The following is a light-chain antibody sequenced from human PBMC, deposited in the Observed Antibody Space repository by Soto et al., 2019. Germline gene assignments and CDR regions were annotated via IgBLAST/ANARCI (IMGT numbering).Light chain of an antibody. Sequence: DIVMTQSPDSLAVSLGERAAINCKSSQSVLFTSNNKNYLAWYRQKPGQPPKLLISWASSRESGVPDRFSGGGSGTDFTLTIGSLQSEDFAVYYCQQYNDWPPTFGQGTKVEIK. CDR1: QSVLFTSNNKNY. CDR3: QQYNDWPPT. J-gene: IGKJ1*01. CDR2: WAS. V-gene: IGKV4-1*01.